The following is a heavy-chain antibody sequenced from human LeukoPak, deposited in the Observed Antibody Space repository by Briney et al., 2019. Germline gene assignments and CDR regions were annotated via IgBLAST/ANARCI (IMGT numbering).Heavy chain of an antibody. V-gene: IGHV1-69*04. D-gene: IGHD6-13*01. CDR1: GGTFSSYT. CDR3: ARDMGIIAAAAAFDY. CDR2: IIPILGIA. Sequence: GASVKVSCKASGGTFSSYTISWVRQAPGQGREWMGRIIPILGIANYAQKFQGRVTITADKSTSTAYMELSSLRSEDTAVYYCARDMGIIAAAAAFDYWGQGTLVTVSS. J-gene: IGHJ4*02.